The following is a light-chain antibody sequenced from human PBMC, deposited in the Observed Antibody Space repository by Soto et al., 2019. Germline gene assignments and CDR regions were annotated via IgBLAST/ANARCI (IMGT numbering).Light chain of an antibody. Sequence: EIVLTQSPGTLSLSPGDRATLSCRASQSVSSSYLAWYQQKPGQAPRLLIYGASSRATGIPDRFSGSGSGTDFTLTISRLEPEDFAVYYCQQYGSSLFGPGTKVDIK. V-gene: IGKV3-20*01. J-gene: IGKJ3*01. CDR3: QQYGSSL. CDR2: GAS. CDR1: QSVSSSY.